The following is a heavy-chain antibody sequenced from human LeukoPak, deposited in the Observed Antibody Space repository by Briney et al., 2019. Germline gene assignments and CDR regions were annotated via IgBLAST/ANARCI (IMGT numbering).Heavy chain of an antibody. Sequence: GASVSVSCKASGYTFTDYFIHWVRQAPGQGLEWMGWINPNIGDAIYAQKFQDRVTITRDSSINKAYMELSSLTSDDTAVYYCARMALDGGDSIGFDSWGQGTLVTVSS. CDR2: INPNIGDA. D-gene: IGHD2-21*02. J-gene: IGHJ5*01. CDR1: GYTFTDYF. V-gene: IGHV1-2*02. CDR3: ARMALDGGDSIGFDS.